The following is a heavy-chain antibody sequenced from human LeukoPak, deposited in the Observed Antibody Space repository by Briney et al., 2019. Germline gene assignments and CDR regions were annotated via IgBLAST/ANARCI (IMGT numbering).Heavy chain of an antibody. CDR3: ARDRGLHALDI. D-gene: IGHD2-15*01. CDR2: ISSSSSTI. V-gene: IGHV3-48*01. CDR1: GFTFSSYS. J-gene: IGHJ3*02. Sequence: PGGSLRLSCAASGFTFSSYSMNWVRQAPGKGLEWVSYISSSSSTIYYADSVKGRFTISRDNAKNSLYLQMNSLRAEDTAVYYCARDRGLHALDIWGQGTMVSVSS.